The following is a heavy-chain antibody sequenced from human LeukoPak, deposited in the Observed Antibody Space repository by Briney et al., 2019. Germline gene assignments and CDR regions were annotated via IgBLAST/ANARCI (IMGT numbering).Heavy chain of an antibody. D-gene: IGHD3-22*01. CDR2: MNPNSGNT. CDR3: ARILITNYYDSSGYYY. J-gene: IGHJ4*02. CDR1: GYTFTSCD. V-gene: IGHV1-8*03. Sequence: ASVKVSCKASGYTFTSCDINWVRQATGQGLEWMGWMNPNSGNTGYAQKFQGRVTITRNTSISTAYMELRSLRSDDTAVYYCARILITNYYDSSGYYYWGQGTLVTVSS.